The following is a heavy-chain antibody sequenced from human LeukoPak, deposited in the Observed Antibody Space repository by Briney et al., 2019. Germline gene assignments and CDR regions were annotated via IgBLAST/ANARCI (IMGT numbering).Heavy chain of an antibody. CDR3: ASLVVITDAEYFQH. CDR1: GFTFSSYA. D-gene: IGHD3-22*01. J-gene: IGHJ1*01. CDR2: ISGSGGNT. Sequence: PGGSLRLSCAASGFTFSSYAMSWVRQAPGKGLEWVSAISGSGGNTYYADSVKGRFTISRDNSKNTLYLQMNSLRAEDTAVYYCASLVVITDAEYFQHWGQGTLVTVSS. V-gene: IGHV3-23*01.